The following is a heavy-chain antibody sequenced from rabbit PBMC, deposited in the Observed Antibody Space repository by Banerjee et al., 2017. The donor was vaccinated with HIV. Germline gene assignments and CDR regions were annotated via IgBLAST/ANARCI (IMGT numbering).Heavy chain of an antibody. J-gene: IGHJ4*01. Sequence: QEQLEESGGDLVKPEGSLTLTCTASGFSFSNKYVMCWVRQAPGKGLEWIACIYAGSSGMTAYASWAKGRFTISKTSSTTVTLQMTSLTAADTATYFCARDLAGVIGWNFNLWGQGTLVTVS. CDR3: ARDLAGVIGWNFNL. CDR2: IYAGSSGMT. CDR1: GFSFSNKYV. V-gene: IGHV1S45*01. D-gene: IGHD4-1*01.